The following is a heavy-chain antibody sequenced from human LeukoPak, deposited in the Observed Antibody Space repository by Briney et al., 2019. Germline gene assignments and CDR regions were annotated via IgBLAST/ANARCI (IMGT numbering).Heavy chain of an antibody. CDR2: ISGSGAST. CDR3: AKDPLAHTGYFYYYMDV. Sequence: GSLRLSCAASGFTFSIYAIIWVRQAPGKGLEWVAGISGSGASTFYADSVKGRFTISRDNSGNTLFLQMNSLRADDTAVYYCAKDPLAHTGYFYYYMDVWGKGTTVTVSS. CDR1: GFTFSIYA. V-gene: IGHV3-23*01. J-gene: IGHJ6*03. D-gene: IGHD1-14*01.